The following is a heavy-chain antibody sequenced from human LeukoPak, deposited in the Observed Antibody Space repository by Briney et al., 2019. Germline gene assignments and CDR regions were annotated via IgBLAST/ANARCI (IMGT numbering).Heavy chain of an antibody. V-gene: IGHV1-18*01. CDR1: DYTFSTYV. CDR3: ATAQDYGEYVLGYFDY. D-gene: IGHD4-17*01. J-gene: IGHJ4*02. Sequence: ASVKVSCKASDYTFSTYVISWVRQAPGQGPEWMGRISPYKGNAIYAQKLQGRVTMTTDTSTGTAYMELRSLTSDDTAVYYCATAQDYGEYVLGYFDYWGQGTLVTVSS. CDR2: ISPYKGNA.